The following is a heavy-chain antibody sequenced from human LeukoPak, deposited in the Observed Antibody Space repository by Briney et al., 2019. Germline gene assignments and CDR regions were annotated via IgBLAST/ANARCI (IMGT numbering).Heavy chain of an antibody. V-gene: IGHV1-69*13. CDR2: LIPVSGRP. J-gene: IGHJ3*01. D-gene: IGHD7-27*01. CDR3: AKDDLGLAAFDV. Sequence: SVKVSCKAFGGGFTTYAISWVRQAPGQSLEWMGGLIPVSGRPNYAQKFQGRLTIGADESTTTAHMELRGLTSEDTALYYCAKDDLGLAAFDVWGQGTMVTVSS. CDR1: GGGFTTYA.